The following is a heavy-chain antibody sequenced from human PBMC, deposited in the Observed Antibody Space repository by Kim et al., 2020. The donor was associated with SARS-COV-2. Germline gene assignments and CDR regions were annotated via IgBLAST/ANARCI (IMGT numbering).Heavy chain of an antibody. J-gene: IGHJ4*02. V-gene: IGHV1-69*13. D-gene: IGHD2-8*01. CDR1: GGTFSSYA. Sequence: SVKVSCKASGGTFSSYAISWVRQAPGQGLEWMGGIIPIFGTANYAQKFQGRVTITADESTSTAYMELSSLRSEDTAVYYCARVSRWGNGVCYTNDYWGQGTLVTVSS. CDR3: ARVSRWGNGVCYTNDY. CDR2: IIPIFGTA.